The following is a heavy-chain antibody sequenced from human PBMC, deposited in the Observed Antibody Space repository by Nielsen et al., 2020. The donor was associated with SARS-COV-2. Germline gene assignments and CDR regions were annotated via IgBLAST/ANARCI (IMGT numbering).Heavy chain of an antibody. V-gene: IGHV3-11*06. J-gene: IGHJ4*02. CDR1: GFTFSDYY. D-gene: IGHD1-1*01. CDR2: IRSGSTYT. Sequence: GESLKISCAASGFTFSDYYMSWIRQAPGKGLEWISYIRSGSTYTNYEDSVRGRFTTSRDNAKNTLYLQMNSLRAEDTAVYFCTNWNDGYWGQGTPVTVSS. CDR3: TNWNDGY.